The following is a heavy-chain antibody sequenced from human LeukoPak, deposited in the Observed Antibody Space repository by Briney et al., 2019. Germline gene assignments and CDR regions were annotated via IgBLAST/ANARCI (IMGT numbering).Heavy chain of an antibody. J-gene: IGHJ4*02. CDR2: IYDDGGT. D-gene: IGHD3-22*01. V-gene: IGHV3-53*01. Sequence: GGSLRLSCAASGFTVSNNYMSWFRQAPGKGLEWVSVIYDDGGTFYSDSVKGRFTISRDYSKNTLYLQMNSLRADDTAVYYCARDRSGPAFWGQGTLVTVSS. CDR3: ARDRSGPAF. CDR1: GFTVSNNY.